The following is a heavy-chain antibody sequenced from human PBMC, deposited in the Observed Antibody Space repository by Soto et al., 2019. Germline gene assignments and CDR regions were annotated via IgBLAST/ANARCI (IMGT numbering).Heavy chain of an antibody. D-gene: IGHD6-6*01. J-gene: IGHJ6*03. V-gene: IGHV3-66*01. CDR2: IYSGGST. Sequence: GGSLRLSCAASGFTATPNPTSWVRQAPGKGLEWVSVIYSGGSTYYADSVKGRFTISRDNSKNTLYLQMNSLRAEDTAVYYCARDGSSSLNYYSYMDVYGKGTTVTXSS. CDR3: ARDGSSSLNYYSYMDV. CDR1: GFTATPNP.